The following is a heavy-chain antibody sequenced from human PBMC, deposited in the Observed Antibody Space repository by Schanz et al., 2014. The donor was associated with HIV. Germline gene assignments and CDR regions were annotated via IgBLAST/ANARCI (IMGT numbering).Heavy chain of an antibody. CDR2: ISGSSSKI. CDR3: ARDGYNSLSRKDYYFDY. J-gene: IGHJ4*02. V-gene: IGHV3-21*02. CDR1: GSPLSGYS. D-gene: IGHD1-1*01. Sequence: VELVESGGGVVQPGESLTLSCITSGSPLSGYSMNWVRQAPGKGLEWVSSISGSSSKIYYAQSIKDRFIVSRDNAQNLVFLQLNSLRAEDTAVYFCARDGYNSLSRKDYYFDYWGQGTLVTVSS.